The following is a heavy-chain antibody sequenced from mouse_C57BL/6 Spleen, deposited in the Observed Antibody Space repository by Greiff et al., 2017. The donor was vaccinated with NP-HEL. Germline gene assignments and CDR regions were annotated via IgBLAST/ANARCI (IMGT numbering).Heavy chain of an antibody. CDR3: ARGANWERGYFDV. D-gene: IGHD4-1*01. CDR2: INPNNGGT. CDR1: GYTFTDYN. J-gene: IGHJ1*03. V-gene: IGHV1-18*01. Sequence: EVQLQESGPELVKPGASVKIPCKASGYTFTDYNMDWVKQSHGKSLEWIGDINPNNGGTIYNQKFKGKATLTVDKSSSTAYMELRSLTSEDTAVYYCARGANWERGYFDVWGTGTTVTVSS.